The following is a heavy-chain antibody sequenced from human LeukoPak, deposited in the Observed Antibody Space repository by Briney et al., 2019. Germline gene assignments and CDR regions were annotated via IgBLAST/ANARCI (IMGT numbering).Heavy chain of an antibody. Sequence: ASVKVSCKASGYTFTSYAMHWVRQAPGQRLEWMGWINAGNGNTKYSQKFQGRVTITRDTSASTAYMELSSLRSEDTAVYYSAWIIAAAADDAFDIWGQGTMVTVSS. CDR2: INAGNGNT. CDR3: AWIIAAAADDAFDI. J-gene: IGHJ3*02. V-gene: IGHV1-3*01. CDR1: GYTFTSYA. D-gene: IGHD6-13*01.